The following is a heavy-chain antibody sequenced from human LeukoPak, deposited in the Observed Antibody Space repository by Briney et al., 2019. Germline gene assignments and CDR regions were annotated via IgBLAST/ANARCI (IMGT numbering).Heavy chain of an antibody. J-gene: IGHJ4*02. CDR1: GFTFSSYA. CDR2: ISYDGSNK. Sequence: GGSLRLSCAASGFTFSSYAMHWVRQAPGKGLEWVAVISYDGSNKYYADSVKGRFTISRDNSKNTLYLQMNSLRAEDTAVYYCAKERHNWNDPFDYWGQGTLVTVSS. V-gene: IGHV3-30-3*01. CDR3: AKERHNWNDPFDY. D-gene: IGHD1-20*01.